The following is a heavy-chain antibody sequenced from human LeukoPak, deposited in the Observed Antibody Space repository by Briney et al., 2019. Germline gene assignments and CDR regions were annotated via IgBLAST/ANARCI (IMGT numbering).Heavy chain of an antibody. D-gene: IGHD3-16*01. Sequence: GGSLRLSCAASGFTFSSYCMDWVRQTPGKGLEWVSSISSSSSYIYYADSVKGRFTISRDNAKNSLYLQMNSLRAGDTGVYYCARDAETGAYYDYVWGSFYPRRTYYFDYWGQGTLVTVSS. CDR1: GFTFSSYC. V-gene: IGHV3-21*01. CDR3: ARDAETGAYYDYVWGSFYPRRTYYFDY. J-gene: IGHJ4*02. CDR2: ISSSSSYI.